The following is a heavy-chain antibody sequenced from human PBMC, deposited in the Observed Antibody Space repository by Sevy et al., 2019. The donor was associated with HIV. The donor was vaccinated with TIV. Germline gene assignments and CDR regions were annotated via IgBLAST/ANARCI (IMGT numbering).Heavy chain of an antibody. CDR2: IYYSGST. Sequence: SETLSLTCTVSGGSISSSSYYWGWIRQPPGKGLEWIGSIYYSGSTYYNPSLKSRVTISVDTSKNQFSLKLSSVTAADTAVYYCARISLWNYYAFDIWGQGTMVTVSS. CDR3: ARISLWNYYAFDI. D-gene: IGHD1-7*01. CDR1: GGSISSSSYY. J-gene: IGHJ3*02. V-gene: IGHV4-39*01.